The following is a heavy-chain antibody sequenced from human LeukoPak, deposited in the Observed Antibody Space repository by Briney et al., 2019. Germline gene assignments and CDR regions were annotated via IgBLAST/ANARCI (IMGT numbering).Heavy chain of an antibody. D-gene: IGHD6-19*01. CDR1: GFTLSSYS. CDR2: ITGSGSTI. V-gene: IGHV3-48*01. J-gene: IGHJ4*02. Sequence: GGSLRLSCAASGFTLSSYSMNWVRQAPGKGLEWVSYITGSGSTIYYADSVKGRFTVSRDNAKNSLYLQMNSLRAEDTAVYYCAAGYSGGLYGIDYWGQGTLVTVSS. CDR3: AAGYSGGLYGIDY.